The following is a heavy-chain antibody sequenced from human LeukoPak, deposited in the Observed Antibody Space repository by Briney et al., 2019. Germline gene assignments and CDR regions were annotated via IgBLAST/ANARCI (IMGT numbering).Heavy chain of an antibody. CDR1: GFTFSSYS. CDR2: ISSSSYI. Sequence: GGSLRLSCAASGFTFSSYSMNWVRQAPGKGLEWVSSISSSSYIYYADSVKGRFTISRDNAKNSLYLQMNSLRAEDTAVCYCARDLYCSSTSCYVSYYYYYYGMDVWGKGTTVTVSS. V-gene: IGHV3-21*01. D-gene: IGHD2-2*01. CDR3: ARDLYCSSTSCYVSYYYYYYGMDV. J-gene: IGHJ6*04.